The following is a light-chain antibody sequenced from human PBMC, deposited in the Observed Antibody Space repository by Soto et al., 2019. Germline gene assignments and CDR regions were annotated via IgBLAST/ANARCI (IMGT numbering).Light chain of an antibody. CDR3: QHYDSSPYT. CDR1: QSVRNSY. CDR2: GVF. J-gene: IGKJ2*01. Sequence: EIVLTQSPGTLSLSPGERVTLSCRASQSVRNSYLAWYQQKPGQAPRLLIYGVFQRATGIPDRFSGSESGADFTLTISRLEPEDFAVYYCQHYDSSPYTFGQGTKVEIK. V-gene: IGKV3-20*01.